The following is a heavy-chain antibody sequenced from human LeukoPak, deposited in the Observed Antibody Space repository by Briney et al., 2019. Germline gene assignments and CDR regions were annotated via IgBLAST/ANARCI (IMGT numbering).Heavy chain of an antibody. D-gene: IGHD2-2*01. CDR2: IYYRGST. CDR3: ARRSCTSTTCWFDP. CDR1: GGSISSSGFY. Sequence: PSETLSHTCTVSGGSISSSGFYWGWIRQPPGKGLEWIGTIYYRGSTNYNPSLKSRVTISLDTSKNQISLKLSSVAAADTAVYYCARRSCTSTTCWFDPWGQGTQVTVSS. J-gene: IGHJ5*02. V-gene: IGHV4-39*07.